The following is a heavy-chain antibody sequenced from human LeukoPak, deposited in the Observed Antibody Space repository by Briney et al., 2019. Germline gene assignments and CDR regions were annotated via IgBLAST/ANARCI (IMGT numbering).Heavy chain of an antibody. CDR3: ARGFGPSGMDV. J-gene: IGHJ6*02. CDR1: GFSFSSSW. V-gene: IGHV3-74*01. D-gene: IGHD3-16*01. Sequence: GGSHRLSCAASGFSFSSSWMHWVRQAPGTGLVWVSRINSDGSTTNYADSVKVRFTISRDNAMSTLYLQMNSLRAEDTAVYYCARGFGPSGMDVWGQGTTVTVSS. CDR2: INSDGSTT.